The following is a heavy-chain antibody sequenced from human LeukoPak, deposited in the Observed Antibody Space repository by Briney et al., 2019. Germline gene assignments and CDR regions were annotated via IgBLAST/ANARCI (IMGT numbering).Heavy chain of an antibody. CDR2: ISSSSSTI. Sequence: GGSLRLSCAASGFTFSSYSMNWVRQAPGKGLEWVSYISSSSSTIYYADSVKGRFTISRDNAKNSLYLQMNSLRAEDTAVYYCARDPSRYDFWSDDAFDIWGQGTMVTVSS. CDR1: GFTFSSYS. D-gene: IGHD3-3*01. J-gene: IGHJ3*02. V-gene: IGHV3-48*01. CDR3: ARDPSRYDFWSDDAFDI.